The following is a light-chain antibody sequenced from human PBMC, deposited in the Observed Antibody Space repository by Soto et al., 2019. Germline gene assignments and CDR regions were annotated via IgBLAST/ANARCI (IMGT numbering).Light chain of an antibody. J-gene: IGLJ1*01. CDR2: DVS. CDR3: NSYTRSSASV. V-gene: IGLV2-14*03. Sequence: QSALTQPASVSGSPGQSITSSCTGTSSDIGAYNYVSCYQQLPGKAPKVMIYDVSNRPSGVSDRFSGSKSGNTASLTISGLQAEDEADYYCNSYTRSSASVVGTGTKQTV. CDR1: SSDIGAYNY.